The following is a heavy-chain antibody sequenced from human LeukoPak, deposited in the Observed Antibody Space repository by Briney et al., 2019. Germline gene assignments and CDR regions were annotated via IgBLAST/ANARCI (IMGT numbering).Heavy chain of an antibody. J-gene: IGHJ4*02. CDR2: ISSSSSSYI. CDR3: ARDPTPGDPPHY. V-gene: IGHV3-21*01. Sequence: GGSLRLSCAASGFTFSSYSMNWVRQAPGKGLEWVSSISSSSSSYIYYADSVKGRFTISRDNAKNSLYLQMNSLRAEDTAVYYCARDPTPGDPPHYWGQGTLVTVSS. D-gene: IGHD4-17*01. CDR1: GFTFSSYS.